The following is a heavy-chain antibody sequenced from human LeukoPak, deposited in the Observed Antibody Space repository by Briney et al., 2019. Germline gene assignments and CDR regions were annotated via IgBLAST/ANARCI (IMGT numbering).Heavy chain of an antibody. J-gene: IGHJ6*03. V-gene: IGHV4-38-2*02. CDR3: ARLYQQSKWKYYYYYMDV. D-gene: IGHD1-1*01. CDR1: GYSISSGYY. Sequence: SETLSLTCTVSGYSISSGYYWGWIRQPPGKGLEWIGSIYHSGSTHCNPSLKSRVTISVDTSTKQFSLRLSSVTAADTAVYYCARLYQQSKWKYYYYYMDVWGKGTAVTVSS. CDR2: IYHSGST.